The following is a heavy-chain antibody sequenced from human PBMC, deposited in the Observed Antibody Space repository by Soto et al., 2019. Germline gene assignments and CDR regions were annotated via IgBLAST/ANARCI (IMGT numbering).Heavy chain of an antibody. V-gene: IGHV4-30-4*01. CDR3: AGDPITGTTPSGMDV. CDR2: IYYSGST. Sequence: SETLSLTCTVSGGSISSGDYYWSWIRQPPGKGLEWIGYIYYSGSTYYNPSLKSRVTISVDTSKNQFSLKLSSVTAADTAVYYCAGDPITGTTPSGMDVWGQGTTVTVSS. J-gene: IGHJ6*02. CDR1: GGSISSGDYY. D-gene: IGHD1-7*01.